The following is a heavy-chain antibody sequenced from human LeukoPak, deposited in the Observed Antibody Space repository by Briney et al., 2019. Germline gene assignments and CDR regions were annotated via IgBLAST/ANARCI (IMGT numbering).Heavy chain of an antibody. V-gene: IGHV3-23*01. CDR3: AKDRRIAAAGTPVY. Sequence: GGSLRLSCAASGFTFSSYAMSWVRQAPGKGLEWVSAISGSGGSTYYADSVKGRFTISRDNSKNALYLQMNSLRAEDTAVYYCAKDRRIAAAGTPVYWGQGTLVTVSS. J-gene: IGHJ4*02. CDR2: ISGSGGST. CDR1: GFTFSSYA. D-gene: IGHD6-13*01.